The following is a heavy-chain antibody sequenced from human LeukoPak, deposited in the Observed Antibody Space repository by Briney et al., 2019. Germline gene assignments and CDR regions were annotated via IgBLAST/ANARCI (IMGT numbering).Heavy chain of an antibody. J-gene: IGHJ6*02. CDR3: ARDKVGYTYGYVRAHYGMDV. D-gene: IGHD5-18*01. V-gene: IGHV3-66*01. CDR1: GFTFSSYW. CDR2: IYSGGST. Sequence: GGPLRLSCAASGFTFSSYWMSWVRQAPGKGLEWVSVIYSGGSTNYADSVKGRFIISRDNSKSTLFLQMNSLRAEDTAVYYCARDKVGYTYGYVRAHYGMDVWGQGTTVIVSS.